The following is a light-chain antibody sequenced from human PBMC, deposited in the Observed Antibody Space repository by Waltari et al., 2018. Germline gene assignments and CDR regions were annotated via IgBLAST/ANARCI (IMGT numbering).Light chain of an antibody. CDR2: TNN. CDR3: ASWDDSLNVVV. V-gene: IGLV1-44*01. CDR1: SSNIGSNT. Sequence: QSVLTQPPSVSGSPGPRVTISCSGSSSNIGSNTVNWYQQLPGTAPKLFIFTNNQRPSGVPGRVSGSKFGTSASLAISGLQSGDEADYYCASWDDSLNVVVFGGGTRLTVL. J-gene: IGLJ2*01.